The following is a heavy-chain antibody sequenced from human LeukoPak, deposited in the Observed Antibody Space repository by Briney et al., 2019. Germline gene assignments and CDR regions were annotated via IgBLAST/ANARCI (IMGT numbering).Heavy chain of an antibody. V-gene: IGHV3-64D*09. J-gene: IGHJ4*02. Sequence: PGGSLRLACSASGFTFSSYAMHWVRQAPGKGLEYVSAISSNGGSTYYADSVKGRFTISRDNSKNTLYLQMSSLRAEDTAVYYCVKSYYYDSSGYLYWGQGTLFTLSS. CDR2: ISSNGGST. CDR3: VKSYYYDSSGYLY. CDR1: GFTFSSYA. D-gene: IGHD3-22*01.